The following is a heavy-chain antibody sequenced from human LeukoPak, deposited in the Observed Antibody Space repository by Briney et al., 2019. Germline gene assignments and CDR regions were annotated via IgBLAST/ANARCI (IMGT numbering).Heavy chain of an antibody. V-gene: IGHV3-7*01. Sequence: PGGSLRLSCAASGFTFRNYWMGWVRQAPGKGLEWVANTKPDGTAEYYADSVRGRFTTSRDNAYNFLYLQMNSLRGEDTAVYYCARDGGLHTNFDYWGQGTLVTVSS. CDR1: GFTFRNYW. CDR2: TKPDGTAE. D-gene: IGHD2-15*01. J-gene: IGHJ4*02. CDR3: ARDGGLHTNFDY.